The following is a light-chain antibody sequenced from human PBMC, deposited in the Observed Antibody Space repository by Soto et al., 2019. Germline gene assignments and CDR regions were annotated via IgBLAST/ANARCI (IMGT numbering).Light chain of an antibody. CDR2: WAS. CDR3: QQYYSTPYT. J-gene: IGKJ2*01. CDR1: QSVLYSSNNKNY. V-gene: IGKV4-1*01. Sequence: DIVMTQSPDSLAVSLGERSTINCKSSQSVLYSSNNKNYLAWYQQKPGQPPKLLIYWASTRESGVPERFSGSGSGTDFTLTNSSLQAEDVAVYYCQQYYSTPYTFGQGTKLQIK.